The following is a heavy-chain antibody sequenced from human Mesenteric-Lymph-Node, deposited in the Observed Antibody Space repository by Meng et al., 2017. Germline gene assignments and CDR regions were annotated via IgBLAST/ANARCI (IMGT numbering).Heavy chain of an antibody. J-gene: IGHJ4*02. D-gene: IGHD2-2*02. CDR2: IYSCGST. V-gene: IGHV3-53*01. CDR3: VRELYEPRGH. CDR1: GFTVSSNY. Sequence: EVQVVESGGGCIQPGGSLRLSCAASGFTVSSNYMSWVRQAPGKGLEWVSVIYSCGSTYYADSVKGRFTISRDNSRNTVYLQMNSLRVDDTAVYYCVRELYEPRGHWGQGTLVTVSS.